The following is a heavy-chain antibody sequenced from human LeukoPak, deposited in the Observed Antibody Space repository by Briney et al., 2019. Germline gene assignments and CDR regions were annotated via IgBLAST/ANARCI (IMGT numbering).Heavy chain of an antibody. CDR1: GFTFSSYG. D-gene: IGHD2-15*01. J-gene: IGHJ6*02. V-gene: IGHV3-30*02. CDR3: AKVGCSGGSCYDITYYYYGMDV. Sequence: PGGSLRLSCAASGFTFSSYGMHWVRQAPGKGLEWVAVIWYDGSNKYYADSVKGRFTISRDNSKNTLYLQMNSLRAEDTAVYYCAKVGCSGGSCYDITYYYYGMDVWGQGTTVTVSS. CDR2: IWYDGSNK.